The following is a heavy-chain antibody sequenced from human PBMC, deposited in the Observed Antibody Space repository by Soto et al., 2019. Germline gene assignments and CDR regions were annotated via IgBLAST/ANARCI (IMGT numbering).Heavy chain of an antibody. CDR2: IYYSGST. J-gene: IGHJ4*02. V-gene: IGHV4-31*03. Sequence: PSETLSLTCTVSGGSISSGGYYWSWIRQHPGKGLEWIGYIYYSGSTYYNPSLKSRVTISVDTSKNQFSLKLSSVTAADTAVYYCARGDIVVVPAAMTFDYWGQGTLVTVSS. D-gene: IGHD2-2*01. CDR1: GGSISSGGYY. CDR3: ARGDIVVVPAAMTFDY.